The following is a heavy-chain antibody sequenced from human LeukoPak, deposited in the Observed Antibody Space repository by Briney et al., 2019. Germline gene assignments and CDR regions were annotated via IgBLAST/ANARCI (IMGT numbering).Heavy chain of an antibody. J-gene: IGHJ4*02. CDR3: ARGPIAAAGDS. Sequence: ASVTVSCKASGYTFTSYGISWVRQAPEQGLEWMGWINANNGNTNYAQNLQGRVTMTTNTSTSTVYMELRSLKSDDTAVYYCARGPIAAAGDSWGQGTLVTVSS. CDR1: GYTFTSYG. V-gene: IGHV1-18*01. CDR2: INANNGNT. D-gene: IGHD6-13*01.